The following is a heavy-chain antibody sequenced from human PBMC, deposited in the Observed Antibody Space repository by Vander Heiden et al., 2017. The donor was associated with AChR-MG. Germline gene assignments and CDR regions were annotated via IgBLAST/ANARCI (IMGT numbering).Heavy chain of an antibody. CDR2: ISYDGSNK. J-gene: IGHJ3*02. D-gene: IGHD1-1*01. CDR1: GFTFSSYA. Sequence: QVQLVESGGGVVQPGRSLRPSCAASGFTFSSYAMHWVRQAPGKGLEWVAVISYDGSNKYYADSVKGRFTISRDNSKNTLYLQMNSLRAEDTAVYYCARSNEQGAFDIWGQGTMVTVSS. V-gene: IGHV3-30-3*01. CDR3: ARSNEQGAFDI.